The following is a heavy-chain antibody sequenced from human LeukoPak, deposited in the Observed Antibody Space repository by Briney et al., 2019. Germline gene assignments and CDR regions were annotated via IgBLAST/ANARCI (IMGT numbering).Heavy chain of an antibody. CDR1: GFTFSSYN. V-gene: IGHV3-48*02. CDR2: ISSSGRTT. CDR3: ATSGTYRFDY. D-gene: IGHD1-26*01. Sequence: GGSLRLSCAASGFTFSSYNMNWVRQAPGKGLEWIPYISSSGRTTNYADSVKGRFTISRDNAKNSLYLQMNSLKDGDTAVYYCATSGTYRFDYWGQGTLVTVSS. J-gene: IGHJ4*02.